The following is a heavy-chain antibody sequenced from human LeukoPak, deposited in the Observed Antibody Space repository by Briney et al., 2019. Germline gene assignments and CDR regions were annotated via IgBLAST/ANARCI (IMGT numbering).Heavy chain of an antibody. J-gene: IGHJ4*02. Sequence: GGSLRLSCAASGFTFSSYGMHWVRPAPGKGLEWVAFIRYDGSNKYYADSVKGRFTISRDNSKNTLYLQMNSLRAEDTAVYYCAKLLHRDSYFDYWGQGTLVTVSS. V-gene: IGHV3-30*02. CDR1: GFTFSSYG. CDR3: AKLLHRDSYFDY. CDR2: IRYDGSNK. D-gene: IGHD3-22*01.